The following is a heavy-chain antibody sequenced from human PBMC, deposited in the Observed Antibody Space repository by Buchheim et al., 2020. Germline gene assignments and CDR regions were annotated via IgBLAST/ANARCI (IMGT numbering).Heavy chain of an antibody. V-gene: IGHV3-21*01. D-gene: IGHD6-13*01. CDR3: ARGLLLSSSWPIDY. CDR1: GFTFSSYS. Sequence: EVQLVESGGGLVKPGGSLRLSCAASGFTFSSYSMNWVRQAPGKGLEWVSSISSSSSYIYYADSVKGRLTISRTNSKNLLYLQMNSLRAEDTAVYYCARGLLLSSSWPIDYWGQGTL. CDR2: ISSSSSYI. J-gene: IGHJ4*02.